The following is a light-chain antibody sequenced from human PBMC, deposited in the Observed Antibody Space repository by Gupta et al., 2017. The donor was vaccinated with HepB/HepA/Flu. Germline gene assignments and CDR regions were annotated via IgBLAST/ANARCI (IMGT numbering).Light chain of an antibody. Sequence: QSVLTPPPSASGTPGQRVTLSCSGSSSNIGSAYVYWFQHLPGTAPNLLIFRNDQRPSGVPDRFSGSKSATSASLASSGLRSEDEADYYCAAWCGFLRGWVFGGGTKVTVL. CDR1: SSNIGSAY. J-gene: IGLJ3*02. CDR2: RND. V-gene: IGLV1-47*01. CDR3: AAWCGFLRGWV.